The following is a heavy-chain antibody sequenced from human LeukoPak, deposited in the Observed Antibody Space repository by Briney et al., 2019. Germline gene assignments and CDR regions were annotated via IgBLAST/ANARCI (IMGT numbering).Heavy chain of an antibody. D-gene: IGHD6-13*01. CDR2: INPSGGST. Sequence: ASVKVSCKASGYIFTSYYMHWVRQAPGQGLEWMGIINPSGGSTSYAQKFQGRVTMTRDMSTSTVYMELSSLRSEDTAVYYCAKSSTGSLRFDYWGQGTLVTVSS. CDR1: GYIFTSYY. CDR3: AKSSTGSLRFDY. V-gene: IGHV1-46*01. J-gene: IGHJ4*02.